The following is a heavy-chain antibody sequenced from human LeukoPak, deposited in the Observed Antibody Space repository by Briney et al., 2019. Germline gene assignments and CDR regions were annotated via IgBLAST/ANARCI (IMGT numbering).Heavy chain of an antibody. V-gene: IGHV3-64D*06. Sequence: GGSLRLSCSASGFTFSSYAMHWVRQAPGKGLEYVSAISSNGGSTYYADSVKGRFTISRDNSKNTLYLQMSSLRAEDTAVYYCARDAGYGSGSYHDYYYGKDVWGRGTTVIVSS. J-gene: IGHJ6*02. D-gene: IGHD3-10*01. CDR2: ISSNGGST. CDR1: GFTFSSYA. CDR3: ARDAGYGSGSYHDYYYGKDV.